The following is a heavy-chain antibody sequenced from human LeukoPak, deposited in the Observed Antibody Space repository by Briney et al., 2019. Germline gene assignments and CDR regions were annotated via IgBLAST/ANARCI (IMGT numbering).Heavy chain of an antibody. CDR3: AKGAYRWELSCYMDV. CDR1: GFTFSSYG. D-gene: IGHD1-26*01. V-gene: IGHV3-30*18. Sequence: GGSLRLSCAASGFTFSSYGMHWVRQAPGKGLEWVAVISYDGSNKYYADSVKGRFTISRDNSKNTLYLQMNSLRAEDTAVYYCAKGAYRWELSCYMDVWGKGTTVTVSS. CDR2: ISYDGSNK. J-gene: IGHJ6*03.